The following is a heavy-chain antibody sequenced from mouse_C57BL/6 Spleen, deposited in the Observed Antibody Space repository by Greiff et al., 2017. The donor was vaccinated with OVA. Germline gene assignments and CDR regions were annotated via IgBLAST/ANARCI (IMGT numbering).Heavy chain of an antibody. CDR1: GFSLTSYG. J-gene: IGHJ1*03. D-gene: IGHD1-1*01. V-gene: IGHV2-5*01. CDR2: IWRGGST. Sequence: QVQLQQSGPGLVQPSQSLSITCTVSGFSLTSYGVHWVRQSPGKGLEWLGVIWRGGSTDYNAAFMSRLSITKDNSKSQVFFKMNSLQADDTAIYYCAKNSITTVVEDWYFDVWGTGTTVTVSS. CDR3: AKNSITTVVEDWYFDV.